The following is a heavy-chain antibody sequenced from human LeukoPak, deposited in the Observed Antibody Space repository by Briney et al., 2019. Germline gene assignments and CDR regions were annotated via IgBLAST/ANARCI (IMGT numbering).Heavy chain of an antibody. V-gene: IGHV3-7*03. CDR3: ARGQFRGYSYGQTDY. Sequence: LGGSLRLSCAASGFTFSSYWMSWVRQAPGKGLEWVANIKQDGSEKYYVDSVKGRFTISRDNAKNSLYLQMNSLRAEDTAVYYCARGQFRGYSYGQTDYWGQGTLVTVSS. CDR2: IKQDGSEK. CDR1: GFTFSSYW. J-gene: IGHJ4*02. D-gene: IGHD5-18*01.